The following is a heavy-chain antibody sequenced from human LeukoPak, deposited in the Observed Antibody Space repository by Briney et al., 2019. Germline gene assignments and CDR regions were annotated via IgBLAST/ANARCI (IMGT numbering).Heavy chain of an antibody. J-gene: IGHJ4*02. D-gene: IGHD4/OR15-4a*01. CDR3: ARCLHDYGCLGYFDY. CDR2: IYYSGST. V-gene: IGHV4-39*01. Sequence: SETLSLTCTVSGGSISSSSYYWGWIRQPPGKGLEWIGSIYYSGSTYYNPSLKSRVTISVDTSKNQFSLQLNSVTPEGTAIYYCARCLHDYGCLGYFDYWGQGTLVTVSS. CDR1: GGSISSSSYY.